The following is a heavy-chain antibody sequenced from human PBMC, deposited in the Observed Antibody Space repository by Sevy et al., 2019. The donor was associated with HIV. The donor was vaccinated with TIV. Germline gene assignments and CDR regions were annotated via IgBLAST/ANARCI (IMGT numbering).Heavy chain of an antibody. Sequence: SETLSLTCTVSGGSISSYYWSWIRQPPGKGLEWIGYIYYSGNTNYNPSLKSRVTISVDTSKNQFSLKLSSVTAADTAVYYCAREWQWPNNWFDPWGQGTLVTVSS. J-gene: IGHJ5*02. V-gene: IGHV4-59*01. CDR2: IYYSGNT. D-gene: IGHD6-19*01. CDR1: GGSISSYY. CDR3: AREWQWPNNWFDP.